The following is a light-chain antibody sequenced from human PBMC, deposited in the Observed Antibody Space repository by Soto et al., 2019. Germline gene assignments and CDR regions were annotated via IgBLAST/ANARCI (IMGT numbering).Light chain of an antibody. CDR3: QQYNNWPIT. J-gene: IGKJ5*01. V-gene: IGKV3-15*01. CDR2: GAS. Sequence: EIVMTQSPATLSVSPGERATLSCRASQSVSGNLAWYQQKPGQAPRLLNYGASTRATGIPARFSGSGSGTEFTLTISSLQSEDFPVYYCQQYNNWPITFGQGTRLEIK. CDR1: QSVSGN.